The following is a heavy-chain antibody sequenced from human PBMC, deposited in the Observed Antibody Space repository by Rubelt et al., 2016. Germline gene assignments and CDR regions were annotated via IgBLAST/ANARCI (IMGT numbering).Heavy chain of an antibody. J-gene: IGHJ5*02. CDR1: GFTVSSHL. CDR2: IKEDGSGK. CDR3: TRPLGNGWFED. D-gene: IGHD2-8*01. V-gene: IGHV3-7*03. Sequence: GGGVVQPGGSLRLSCAASGFTVSSHLMSWVRQAPGKGLEWVAYIKEDGSGKYYVDSVKGRFTISRDNAKNSVYLQMNSLTVEDTAVYYCTRPLGNGWFEDWGQGTLVTVSS.